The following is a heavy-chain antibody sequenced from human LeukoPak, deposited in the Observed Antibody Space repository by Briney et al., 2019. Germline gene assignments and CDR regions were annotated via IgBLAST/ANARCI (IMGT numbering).Heavy chain of an antibody. CDR3: AKDPDILTGYYNDS. CDR2: ISGSGGST. CDR1: GFTFSSYA. V-gene: IGHV3-23*01. J-gene: IGHJ4*02. Sequence: PGGSLRLSCAASGFTFSSYAMSWVRQAPGEGLEWVSAISGSGGSTYYTDSVQGRFTISRENSKTTLYLQMNSMRAEETAVYYCAKDPDILTGYYNDSWGPGTLVTVSS. D-gene: IGHD3-9*01.